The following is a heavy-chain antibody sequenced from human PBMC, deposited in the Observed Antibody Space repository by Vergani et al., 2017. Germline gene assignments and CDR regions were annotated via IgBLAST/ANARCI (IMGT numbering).Heavy chain of an antibody. CDR2: IYAGDSDV. J-gene: IGHJ5*02. CDR1: GYSINNYW. D-gene: IGHD3-3*01. V-gene: IGHV5-51*03. CDR3: AKTHDFSSLYSSYNWFDP. Sequence: EVQLVQSGAEVKKAGESLKISCPGSGYSINNYWIAWVRQRPGKGLEWMGIIYAGDSDVRYSPSFQGQVTMSVDKSLSTAYLQWSSLKASDTATYYCAKTHDFSSLYSSYNWFDPWGQGTQVTVSS.